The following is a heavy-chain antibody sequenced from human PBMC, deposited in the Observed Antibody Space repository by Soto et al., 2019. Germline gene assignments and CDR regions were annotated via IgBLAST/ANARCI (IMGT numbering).Heavy chain of an antibody. CDR1: GFNVMSYW. CDR3: ARDIGFDYVN. CDR2: IKEDGSEI. J-gene: IGHJ4*02. V-gene: IGHV3-7*01. D-gene: IGHD3-16*01. Sequence: GGSLRLSCAVSGFNVMSYWMRWVRQAPGKGREWVASIKEDGSEIYYMHSVRGRFSISRDSAGNALHLTMNYLSAEDTGVYFCARDIGFDYVNWGQGTLVTVSS.